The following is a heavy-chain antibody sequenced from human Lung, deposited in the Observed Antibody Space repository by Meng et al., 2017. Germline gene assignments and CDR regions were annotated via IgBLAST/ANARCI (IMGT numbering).Heavy chain of an antibody. CDR3: ARGPTTMAHDFDY. CDR2: INHSGST. J-gene: IGHJ4*02. CDR1: GGSVSDYY. Sequence: QGQLQAWGQGLLKPSEPLSLTCVVSGGSVSDYYWSWIRQPPGRGLEWIGEINHSGSTNYNPSLESRATISVDTSQNNLSLKLSSVTAADSAVYYCARGPTTMAHDFDYWGQGTLVTVSS. V-gene: IGHV4-34*01. D-gene: IGHD4-11*01.